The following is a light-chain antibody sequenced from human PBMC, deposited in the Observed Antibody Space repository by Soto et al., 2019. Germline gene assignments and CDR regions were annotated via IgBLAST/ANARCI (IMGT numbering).Light chain of an antibody. CDR2: GAS. Sequence: TQSPATLSLSPGERATLSCRASQSVTRSSLAWYQQKPGQSPRLLISGASSRATGIPDRFSGGGSGTDFIFNITSLEPEDFAMYYCLHYGTAQWTFGQGTKVDI. V-gene: IGKV3-20*01. J-gene: IGKJ1*01. CDR1: QSVTRSS. CDR3: LHYGTAQWT.